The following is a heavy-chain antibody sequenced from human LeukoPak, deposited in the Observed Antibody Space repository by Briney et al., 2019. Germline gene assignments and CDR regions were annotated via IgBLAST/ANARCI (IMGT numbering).Heavy chain of an antibody. Sequence: GGSLRLSCAASGFIFNNAWMNWVRQAPGKGLEWVGRIQSKTDGGKTDYAAPVKGRFTISRDDSKNTLYLQMNSLKTEDTAIYYCTTGIRGDWGQGTLVTVSS. D-gene: IGHD3-3*02. J-gene: IGHJ4*02. CDR1: GFIFNNAW. CDR2: IQSKTDGGKT. V-gene: IGHV3-15*07. CDR3: TTGIRGD.